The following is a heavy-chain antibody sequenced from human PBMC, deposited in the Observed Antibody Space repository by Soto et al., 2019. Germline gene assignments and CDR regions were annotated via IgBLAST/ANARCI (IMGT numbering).Heavy chain of an antibody. Sequence: GGSLRLSCAASGFTFSSYGMHWVRQAPGKGLDWVAVIWYDGSNKYYADSVKGRFTISRDNSKNTLYLQMNSLRAEDTAVYYCARDGYYYDSSGYHGGYFDYWGQGTLVTVSS. CDR3: ARDGYYYDSSGYHGGYFDY. CDR1: GFTFSSYG. V-gene: IGHV3-33*01. CDR2: IWYDGSNK. D-gene: IGHD3-22*01. J-gene: IGHJ4*02.